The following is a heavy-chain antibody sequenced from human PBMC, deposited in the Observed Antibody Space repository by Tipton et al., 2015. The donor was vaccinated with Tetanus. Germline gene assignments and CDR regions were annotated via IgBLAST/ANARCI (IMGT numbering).Heavy chain of an antibody. J-gene: IGHJ2*01. CDR1: GASMTSSYYY. D-gene: IGHD3-3*01. V-gene: IGHV4-39*07. CDR2: IYYRGST. Sequence: TLSLTCSVSGASMTSSYYYWGWIRQPPGKGLEWIGNIYYRGSTYYNPSLKSRVTISVDTSKNQFSLKLSSVTAADTAVYYCARDPAVLRFLEWLPDWYFALWGRGTLVTVSS. CDR3: ARDPAVLRFLEWLPDWYFAL.